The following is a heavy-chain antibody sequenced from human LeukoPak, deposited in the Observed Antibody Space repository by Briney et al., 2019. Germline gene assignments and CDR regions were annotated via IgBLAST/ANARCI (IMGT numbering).Heavy chain of an antibody. D-gene: IGHD2-15*01. Sequence: GGSLRLSCAASGLTLGSYAMSWVRQAPGKGLQWVSAISGSGGSTYYADSVKGRFTISRDNSKNTLYLQMNSLRAEDTAAYYCAKGRCSGGSCYGRGFDYWGQGTLVTVSS. CDR2: ISGSGGST. J-gene: IGHJ4*02. V-gene: IGHV3-23*01. CDR1: GLTLGSYA. CDR3: AKGRCSGGSCYGRGFDY.